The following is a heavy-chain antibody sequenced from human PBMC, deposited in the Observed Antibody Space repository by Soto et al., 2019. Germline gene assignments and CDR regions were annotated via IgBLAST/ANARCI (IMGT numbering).Heavy chain of an antibody. D-gene: IGHD1-26*01. CDR3: AGGSYYYYGMDV. CDR2: FDPEDGET. Sequence: ASVKVSCKVSGYTLTELSMHWVQQAPGKGLEWMGGFDPEDGETIYAQKFQGRVTMTEDTSTDTAYMELSSLRSEDTAVYYCAGGSYYYYGMDVWGQGTLVTVSS. J-gene: IGHJ6*02. V-gene: IGHV1-24*01. CDR1: GYTLTELS.